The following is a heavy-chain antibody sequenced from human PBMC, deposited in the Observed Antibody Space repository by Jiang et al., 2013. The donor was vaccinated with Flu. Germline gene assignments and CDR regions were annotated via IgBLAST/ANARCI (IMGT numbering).Heavy chain of an antibody. Sequence: QLVESGGGLVKPGGSLRLSCAASGFTFSTYSMIWVRQPPGKGLEWVSSISLSSSYLYYADSVKGRFTISRDNAKNSLYLQMNSLRVEDTAVYYCARDLRQQLVPGWFDPWGQGTLVTVSS. CDR1: GFTFSTYS. V-gene: IGHV3-21*01. CDR2: ISLSSSYL. CDR3: ARDLRQQLVPGWFDP. D-gene: IGHD6-13*01. J-gene: IGHJ5*02.